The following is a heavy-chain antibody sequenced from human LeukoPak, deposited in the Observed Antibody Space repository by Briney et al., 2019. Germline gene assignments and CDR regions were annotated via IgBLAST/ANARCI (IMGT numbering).Heavy chain of an antibody. CDR3: ARWGDYGDYGFGHYYGMDV. V-gene: IGHV1-18*01. CDR2: ISAHNGNT. J-gene: IGHJ6*02. Sequence: ASVKVSCKASGYTFTSYGISWVRQARGQGREGMGWISAHNGNTNYAQKLQGRVTMTTDTSTSTAYMELRSLRSDDTAVYYCARWGDYGDYGFGHYYGMDVWGQGTTVTVSS. D-gene: IGHD4-17*01. CDR1: GYTFTSYG.